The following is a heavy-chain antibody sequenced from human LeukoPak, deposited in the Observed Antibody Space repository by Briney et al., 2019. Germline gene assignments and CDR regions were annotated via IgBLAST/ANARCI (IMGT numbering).Heavy chain of an antibody. CDR2: IYHSGST. V-gene: IGHV4-38-2*02. Sequence: SETLSLTCTVSGYSISSGYYWGWIRQPPGKGPEWIGSIYHSGSTYYNPSLKSRVTISVDTSKNQFSLKLSSVTAADTAVYYCAGRYGTGDFDYWGQGTLVTVSS. D-gene: IGHD7-27*01. J-gene: IGHJ4*02. CDR3: AGRYGTGDFDY. CDR1: GYSISSGYY.